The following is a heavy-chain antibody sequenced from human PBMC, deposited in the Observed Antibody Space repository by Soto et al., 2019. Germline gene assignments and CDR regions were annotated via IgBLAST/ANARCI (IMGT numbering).Heavy chain of an antibody. D-gene: IGHD3-10*01. V-gene: IGHV4-39*01. Sequence: SETLSLTCTVSGGSISSSSYYWGWIRQPPGKGLEWIGSIYYSGSTYYNPSLKSRVTISVDTSKNQFSLKLSSVTAADTAVYYCARRSHYYGSGSSHYYYYYGMDVWGQGTTVTVSS. CDR1: GGSISSSSYY. CDR3: ARRSHYYGSGSSHYYYYYGMDV. J-gene: IGHJ6*02. CDR2: IYYSGST.